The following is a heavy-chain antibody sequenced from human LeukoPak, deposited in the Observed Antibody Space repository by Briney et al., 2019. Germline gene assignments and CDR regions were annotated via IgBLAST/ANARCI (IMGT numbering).Heavy chain of an antibody. J-gene: IGHJ4*02. CDR3: ARDILSQGSSWSLRDY. CDR1: GFTFSDYY. V-gene: IGHV3-11*06. CDR2: ISSSSSYS. Sequence: GGSLRLSCAASGFTFSDYYMSWIRQAPGKGLEWVSYISSSSSYSNYADSVKGRFTISRDNSKNTLYLQMNSLRAEDTAVYYCARDILSQGSSWSLRDYWGQGTLVTVSS. D-gene: IGHD6-13*01.